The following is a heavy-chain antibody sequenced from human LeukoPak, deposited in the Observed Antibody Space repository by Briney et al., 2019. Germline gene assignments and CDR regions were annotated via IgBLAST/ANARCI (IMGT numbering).Heavy chain of an antibody. CDR2: HASDRSS. J-gene: IGHJ4*02. Sequence: QAGGSLRLSCAASGFTFNNYVMAWVRQAPGKGLEWVSSHASDRSSAYADSVEGRLSMSRDTAKNTLSLQMDNLRAEDTATYYCARQLGYCSAGTCYFDSWGQGTLVAVSS. D-gene: IGHD2-15*01. CDR1: GFTFNNYV. V-gene: IGHV3-23*05. CDR3: ARQLGYCSAGTCYFDS.